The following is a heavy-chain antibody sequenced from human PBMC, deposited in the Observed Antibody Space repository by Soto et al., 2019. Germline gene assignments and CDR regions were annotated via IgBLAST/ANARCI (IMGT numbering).Heavy chain of an antibody. D-gene: IGHD6-13*01. CDR2: IKQDGSEK. CDR1: GVIFSHQW. Sequence: GGSLRLSCVVSGVIFSHQWMSWVRQAPGKGLEWVANIKQDGSEKYYVDPVKGRFTISRDNAKNSLYLQMNSLRADDTAVYYCTTLSSTWPTGGDYWGQGTLVTVSS. J-gene: IGHJ4*02. CDR3: TTLSSTWPTGGDY. V-gene: IGHV3-7*03.